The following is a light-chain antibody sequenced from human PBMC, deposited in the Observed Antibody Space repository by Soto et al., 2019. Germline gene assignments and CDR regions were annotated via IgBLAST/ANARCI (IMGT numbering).Light chain of an antibody. CDR3: QQYYSTPLT. CDR1: QSVLYSSNNKNY. Sequence: DIEMTQSPDSLAVSLGERATINCKSSQSVLYSSNNKNYLAWYQQKPGQPPKLLINWASTRESGVPDRFSGSGSGTDFTLTISSLQAEDVAIYYCQQYYSTPLTFGGGTKVENK. J-gene: IGKJ4*01. V-gene: IGKV4-1*01. CDR2: WAS.